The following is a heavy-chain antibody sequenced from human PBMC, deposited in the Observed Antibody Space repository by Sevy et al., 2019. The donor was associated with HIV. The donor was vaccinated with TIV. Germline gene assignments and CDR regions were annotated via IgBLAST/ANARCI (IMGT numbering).Heavy chain of an antibody. Sequence: VGSLRLSCAASGFTFSSYWMSWVRQAPGKGLEWVANIKQDGSEKYYVDSVKGRFTISRDNAKNSLYLQMNSLRAEDTAVYYCARVMYYDFWSGFDYWGQGTLVTVSS. CDR3: ARVMYYDFWSGFDY. D-gene: IGHD3-3*01. V-gene: IGHV3-7*01. CDR2: IKQDGSEK. J-gene: IGHJ4*02. CDR1: GFTFSSYW.